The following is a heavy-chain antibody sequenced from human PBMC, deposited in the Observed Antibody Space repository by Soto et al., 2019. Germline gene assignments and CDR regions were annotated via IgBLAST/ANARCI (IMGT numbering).Heavy chain of an antibody. D-gene: IGHD2-15*01. Sequence: PSETLSLTCAVYGGSFSGYYWSWIRQPPGKGLEWIGEINHSGSTNYNPSLKSRVTISVDTSKNQFSLKLSSVTAADTAVYYCARSRLLGSRNTVVTGRGNYYYGMDVWGQGTTVTVSS. CDR3: ARSRLLGSRNTVVTGRGNYYYGMDV. CDR1: GGSFSGYY. CDR2: INHSGST. J-gene: IGHJ6*02. V-gene: IGHV4-34*01.